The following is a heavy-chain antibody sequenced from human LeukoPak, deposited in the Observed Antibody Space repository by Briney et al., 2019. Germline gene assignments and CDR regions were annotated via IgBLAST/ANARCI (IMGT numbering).Heavy chain of an antibody. CDR1: GGSISSSTYY. CDR3: ARLICRSSTCYRYYFDL. J-gene: IGHJ4*02. D-gene: IGHD2-2*01. V-gene: IGHV4-39*02. Sequence: SETLSLTCIVSGGSISSSTYYWGWIRQPPGKGLEWIGSTYYSGTTYYNPSLKSRVTIFIDTSKNHFSLKLRSVTAADTAVYYCARLICRSSTCYRYYFDLWGQGILVTVSS. CDR2: TYYSGTT.